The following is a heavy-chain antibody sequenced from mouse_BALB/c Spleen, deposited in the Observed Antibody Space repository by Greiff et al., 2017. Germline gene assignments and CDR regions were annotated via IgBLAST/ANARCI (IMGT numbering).Heavy chain of an antibody. Sequence: VQLQQPGAELVRPGASVKLSCKASGYTFTSYWINWVKQRPGQGLEWIGNIYPGSGSTNYDEKFKSKATLTVDTSSSTAYMQLSSLTSEDSAVYYCTRTGTKGAWFAYWGQGTLVTVSA. CDR2: IYPGSGST. V-gene: IGHV1-55*01. D-gene: IGHD4-1*01. CDR3: TRTGTKGAWFAY. CDR1: GYTFTSYW. J-gene: IGHJ3*01.